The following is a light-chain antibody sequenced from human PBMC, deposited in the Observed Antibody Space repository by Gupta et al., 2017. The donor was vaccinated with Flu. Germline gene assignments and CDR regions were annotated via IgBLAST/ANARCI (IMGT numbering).Light chain of an antibody. CDR3: QQYDSWPHS. J-gene: IGKJ2*01. CDR1: QSVSVN. CDR2: GAS. Sequence: IVMTQSPATLSVSPGETVTLSCRASQSVSVNVAWYQQKPGQAPRLLVYGASARATGVPARFSGSGPGTGFTLTIDSLQSEDFAVYDCQQYDSWPHSFGQGSKVEIK. V-gene: IGKV3-15*01.